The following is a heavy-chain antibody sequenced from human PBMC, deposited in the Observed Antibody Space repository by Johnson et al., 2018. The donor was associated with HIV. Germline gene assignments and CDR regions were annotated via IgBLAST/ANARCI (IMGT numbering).Heavy chain of an antibody. CDR2: IKSKTDGGTT. J-gene: IGHJ3*02. CDR3: ATEPNAFDI. V-gene: IGHV3-15*01. Sequence: MLLVESGGGLVKPGGSLRLSCAASGFTFTNSWMNWVRQAPGKGLEWVGRIKSKTDGGTTDYAAPVKGRFTISRDDSKSTLYLQMNRLKTEDTAVYFCATEPNAFDIWGQGTLVTVSS. CDR1: GFTFTNSW.